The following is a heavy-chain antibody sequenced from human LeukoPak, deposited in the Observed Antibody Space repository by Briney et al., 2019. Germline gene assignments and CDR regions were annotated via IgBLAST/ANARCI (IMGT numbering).Heavy chain of an antibody. V-gene: IGHV3-64*01. J-gene: IGHJ6*03. CDR1: GFTFSSYA. CDR3: ARGPTSMYYYMDV. Sequence: VGSLRLSCAASGFTFSSYAMHWVRQAPGKGLEYVSAISSNGGSTYYANSVKGRFTISRDNSKNALYLQMGSLRAEDMAVYYCARGPTSMYYYMDVWGKGTTVTVSS. CDR2: ISSNGGST.